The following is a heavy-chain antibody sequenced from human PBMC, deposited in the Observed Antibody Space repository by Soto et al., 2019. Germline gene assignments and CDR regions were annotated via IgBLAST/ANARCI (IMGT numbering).Heavy chain of an antibody. V-gene: IGHV3-53*04. CDR1: GFTVSSNY. J-gene: IGHJ4*02. D-gene: IGHD3-9*01. CDR2: IYSGGST. Sequence: GGSLRLSCAASGFTVSSNYMSWVRQAPGKGLEWVSVIYSGGSTYYADSVKGRFTISRHNSKNTLYLQMNSLRAEDTAVYYCARSYYDILTGYLYFDYWGQGTLVTVSS. CDR3: ARSYYDILTGYLYFDY.